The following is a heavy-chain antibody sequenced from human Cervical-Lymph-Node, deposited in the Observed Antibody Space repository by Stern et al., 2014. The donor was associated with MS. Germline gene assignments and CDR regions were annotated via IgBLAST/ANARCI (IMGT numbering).Heavy chain of an antibody. CDR1: GYAFTGFF. Sequence: VQLVESGAKMKKPGASVKVSCKASGYAFTGFFIHWVRQVPGQGFEWMGRLNPNSDDPTYAQNFQDRVTLTRDTSISTAYLELSRLTSADTAVYYCAREATRIIVGIDYWGQGTQVTVSS. CDR3: AREATRIIVGIDY. CDR2: LNPNSDDP. J-gene: IGHJ4*02. V-gene: IGHV1-2*06. D-gene: IGHD2/OR15-2a*01.